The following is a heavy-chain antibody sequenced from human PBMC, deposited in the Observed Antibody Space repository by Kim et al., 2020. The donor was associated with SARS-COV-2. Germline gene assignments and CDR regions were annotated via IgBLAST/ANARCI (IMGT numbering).Heavy chain of an antibody. CDR2: IYYSGST. Sequence: SETLSLTWTVSGGSISSYYWSWIRQPPGKGLEWIGYIYYSGSTNYNPSLKSRVTISVDTSKNQLSLKLSSVTAADTAVYYCARQGGYYDFWSGRIDYWGQGALGTGSS. CDR3: ARQGGYYDFWSGRIDY. D-gene: IGHD3-3*01. J-gene: IGHJ4*02. CDR1: GGSISSYY. V-gene: IGHV4-59*08.